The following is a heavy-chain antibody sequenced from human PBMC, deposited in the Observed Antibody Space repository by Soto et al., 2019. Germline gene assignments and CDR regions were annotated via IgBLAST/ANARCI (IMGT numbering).Heavy chain of an antibody. CDR2: INHSGST. V-gene: IGHV4-34*01. J-gene: IGHJ4*02. Sequence: SETLSLTCAVYGGSFSGYYWSWIRQPPGKGLEWIGEINHSGSTNYNPSLKSRVTISVDTSKNQFSLKLSSVTAADTAVYYCARGRKTRRRIVVVPAEWHFDYWGQGTLVTVSS. D-gene: IGHD2-2*01. CDR3: ARGRKTRRRIVVVPAEWHFDY. CDR1: GGSFSGYY.